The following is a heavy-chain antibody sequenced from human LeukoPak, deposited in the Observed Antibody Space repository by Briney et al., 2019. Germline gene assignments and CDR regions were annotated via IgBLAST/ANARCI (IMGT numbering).Heavy chain of an antibody. CDR3: ARDGSGSYYDFWSGENWFDP. D-gene: IGHD3-3*01. V-gene: IGHV7-4-1*02. CDR2: INTNTGNP. CDR1: GYTFTSYA. J-gene: IGHJ5*02. Sequence: ASVKVSCKASGYTFTSYAMNWVRQAPGQGLEWMGWINTNTGNPTYAQGFTGRFVFSLDTSVSTAYLQISSLKAEDTAVYYCARDGSGSYYDFWSGENWFDPWGQGTLVTVSS.